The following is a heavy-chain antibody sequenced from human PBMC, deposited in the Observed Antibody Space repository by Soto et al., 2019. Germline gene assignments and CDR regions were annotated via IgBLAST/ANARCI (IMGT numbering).Heavy chain of an antibody. J-gene: IGHJ6*02. CDR1: GGSISSGDYY. CDR2: IYYSGST. CDR3: ARDHYVYDILTGYGYYYGMDV. Sequence: NPSETLSLTCTVSGGSISSGDYYWSWIRQPPGKGLEWIGYIYYSGSTYYNPSLKSRVTISVDTSKNQFSLKLSSVTAADTAVYYCARDHYVYDILTGYGYYYGMDVWGQGTTVTVSS. D-gene: IGHD3-9*01. V-gene: IGHV4-30-4*01.